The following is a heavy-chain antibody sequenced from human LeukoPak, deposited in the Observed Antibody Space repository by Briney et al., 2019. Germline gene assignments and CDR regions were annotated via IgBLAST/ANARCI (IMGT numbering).Heavy chain of an antibody. V-gene: IGHV3-23*01. CDR2: ISSSGGRT. Sequence: PGGSLRLSCAASGFTFRSYAMSCVREAPGEGLEWGSAISSSGGRTYYADSVKGRFTISRDNSKNTLYLQMNSLRAEDTAVYYCAKDSGWSDYWGQGTLVTVSS. D-gene: IGHD6-19*01. J-gene: IGHJ4*02. CDR1: GFTFRSYA. CDR3: AKDSGWSDY.